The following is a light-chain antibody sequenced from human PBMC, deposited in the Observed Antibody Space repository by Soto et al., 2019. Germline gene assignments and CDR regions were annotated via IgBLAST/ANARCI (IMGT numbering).Light chain of an antibody. J-gene: IGKJ1*01. V-gene: IGKV4-1*01. Sequence: DIVMTQSPDSLPVSLGERATINCKSSQSILHRTDNKSSLAWYQQRAGQPPKLLLFWASTRQSGVPDRFSGTGSGTDFTLTISSLQAEDVALYFCHQYHFNQGTFGQGTKVDIK. CDR2: WAS. CDR3: HQYHFNQGT. CDR1: QSILHRTDNKSS.